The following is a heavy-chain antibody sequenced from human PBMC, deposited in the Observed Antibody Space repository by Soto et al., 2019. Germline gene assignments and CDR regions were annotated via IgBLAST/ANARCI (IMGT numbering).Heavy chain of an antibody. V-gene: IGHV1-46*01. CDR2: INPSGGST. CDR1: GYTFTSYY. Sequence: PSVKVSCKASGYTFTSYYMHWVRQAPGQGLEWMGIINPSGGSTSYAQKFQGRVTMTRDTSTSTVYMELSSLRSEDTAVYYCVTRRYDILTGYYTVDDAFDIWGQGTMVTVSS. D-gene: IGHD3-9*01. CDR3: VTRRYDILTGYYTVDDAFDI. J-gene: IGHJ3*02.